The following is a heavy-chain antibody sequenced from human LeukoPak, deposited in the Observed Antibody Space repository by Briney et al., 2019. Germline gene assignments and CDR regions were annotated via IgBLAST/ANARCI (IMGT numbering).Heavy chain of an antibody. CDR1: EGTFSSYA. V-gene: IGHV1-69*13. D-gene: IGHD3-22*01. Sequence: PLASVQVSCKASEGTFSSYAISWVRQAPGQGLEWMGGIIPIFGTANYAQKFQGRVTITADESTSTAYMELSSLRSEDTAVYYCARDARPITMIVVVTDNWFDPWGQGTLVTVSS. CDR2: IIPIFGTA. CDR3: ARDARPITMIVVVTDNWFDP. J-gene: IGHJ5*02.